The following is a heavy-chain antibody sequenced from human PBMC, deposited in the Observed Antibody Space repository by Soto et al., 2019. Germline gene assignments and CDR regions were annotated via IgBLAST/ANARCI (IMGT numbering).Heavy chain of an antibody. CDR3: ARQRRILGADY. V-gene: IGHV4-39*01. D-gene: IGHD2-15*01. CDR1: SGSISSSSYY. Sequence: SETLSLTCTVSSGSISSSSYYWGWIRQPPGKGLEWIGSIYYSGSTYYNPSLKSRVTISVDTSKNQFSLKLSSVTAADTAVYYCARQRRILGADYWGQGTLVTVSS. CDR2: IYYSGST. J-gene: IGHJ4*02.